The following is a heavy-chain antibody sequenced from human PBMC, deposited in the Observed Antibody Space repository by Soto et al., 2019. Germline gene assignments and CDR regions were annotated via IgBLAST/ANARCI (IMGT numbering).Heavy chain of an antibody. D-gene: IGHD6-13*01. V-gene: IGHV4-39*01. Sequence: SETLSLTCTVSGGSISSSSYYWGWIRQPPGKGLEWIGSIYYSGSTYYNPSLKSRVTISVDTSKNQFSLKLSSVTAADTAVYYCARLHSSSSDGDYWGQGTLVTVSS. CDR3: ARLHSSSSDGDY. J-gene: IGHJ4*02. CDR2: IYYSGST. CDR1: GGSISSSSYY.